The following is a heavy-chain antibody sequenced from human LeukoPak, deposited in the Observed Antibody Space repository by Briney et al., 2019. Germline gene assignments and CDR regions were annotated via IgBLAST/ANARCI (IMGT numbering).Heavy chain of an antibody. CDR1: GFTFGDYA. Sequence: PGGSLRLSCTASGFTFGDYAMSWFRQAPGKGLEWVGFIRSKAYGGTTEYAASVKGRFTISRDDSKSIAYLQMNSLKTEDTAVYYCTTILFDYGDYFDYWGQGTLVTVSS. V-gene: IGHV3-49*03. D-gene: IGHD4-17*01. CDR2: IRSKAYGGTT. J-gene: IGHJ4*02. CDR3: TTILFDYGDYFDY.